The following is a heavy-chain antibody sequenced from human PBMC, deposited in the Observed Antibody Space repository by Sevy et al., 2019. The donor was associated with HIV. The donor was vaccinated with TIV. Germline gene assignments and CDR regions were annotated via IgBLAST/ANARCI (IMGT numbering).Heavy chain of an antibody. D-gene: IGHD1-1*01. CDR2: ISAYNGNT. CDR3: ARVHRTTGTNWFDP. CDR1: GYTFTSYG. V-gene: IGHV1-18*01. Sequence: ASVKVSCKASGYTFTSYGISWVRQAPGQGLEWMGWISAYNGNTNYPQKLQGRVTMTTDTSTSTAYMELRSLRSDDTAVYYCARVHRTTGTNWFDPWGQGTLVTVSS. J-gene: IGHJ5*02.